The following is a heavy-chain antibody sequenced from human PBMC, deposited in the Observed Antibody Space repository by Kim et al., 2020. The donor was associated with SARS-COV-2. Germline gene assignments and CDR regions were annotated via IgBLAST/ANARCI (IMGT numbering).Heavy chain of an antibody. J-gene: IGHJ4*02. CDR3: ARVYGDYDYYFDY. Sequence: YGDSVKGRFTISRDNAKNSLYLQMNSLRAEDTAVYYCARVYGDYDYYFDYWGRGTLVTVSS. D-gene: IGHD4-17*01. V-gene: IGHV3-7*04.